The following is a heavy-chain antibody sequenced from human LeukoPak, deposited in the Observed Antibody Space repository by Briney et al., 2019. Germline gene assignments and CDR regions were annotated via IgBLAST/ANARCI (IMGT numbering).Heavy chain of an antibody. D-gene: IGHD5-12*01. CDR3: AWERHGYAAEYFQH. CDR1: GGSFSGYY. CDR2: INHSGST. J-gene: IGHJ1*01. Sequence: SETLSLTCAVYGGSFSGYYWSWIRQPPGKGLEWIGEINHSGSTNYNPSLKSRVTISVDTSKNQFSLKLSSVTAADTAVYYCAWERHGYAAEYFQHWGQGTLVTVSS. V-gene: IGHV4-34*01.